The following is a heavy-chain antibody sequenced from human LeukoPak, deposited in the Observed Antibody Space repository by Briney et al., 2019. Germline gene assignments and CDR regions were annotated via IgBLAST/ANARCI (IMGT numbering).Heavy chain of an antibody. CDR3: AREITFGGVIDI. CDR1: GFTFSSYG. Sequence: GGSLRLSCAASGFTFSSYGMHWVRQAPGKGLEWVAVISYDGSNKYYADSVKGRFTISRDNSKNTLYLQMNSLRAEDTAVYYCAREITFGGVIDIWGQGTLVTVSS. D-gene: IGHD3-16*01. CDR2: ISYDGSNK. V-gene: IGHV3-30*03. J-gene: IGHJ5*02.